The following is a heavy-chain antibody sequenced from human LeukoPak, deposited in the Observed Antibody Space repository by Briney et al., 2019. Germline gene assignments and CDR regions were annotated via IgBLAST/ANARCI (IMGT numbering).Heavy chain of an antibody. D-gene: IGHD6-19*01. Sequence: PGGSLRLSCAASGFTFSSYSMNWVRQAPGKGLEWVSSISSSSTYIYYADSVKGRFTISRDNSKNTLYLQMNSLTADDTATYFCARDLHWLAFDFWGQGSLVTVSS. CDR3: ARDLHWLAFDF. V-gene: IGHV3-21*04. CDR2: ISSSSTYI. CDR1: GFTFSSYS. J-gene: IGHJ4*02.